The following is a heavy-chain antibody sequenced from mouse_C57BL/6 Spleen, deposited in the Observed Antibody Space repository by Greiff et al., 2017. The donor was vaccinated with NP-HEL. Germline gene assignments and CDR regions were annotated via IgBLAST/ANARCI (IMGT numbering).Heavy chain of an antibody. CDR1: GFTFSSYA. CDR3: ARLYDYDGWFAY. D-gene: IGHD2-4*01. V-gene: IGHV5-4*03. Sequence: DVKLVESGGGLVKPGGSLKLSCAASGFTFSSYAMSWVRQTPEKRLEWVATISDGGSYTYYPDNVKGRFTISRDNAKNNLYLQMSHLKSEDTAMYYCARLYDYDGWFAYWGQGTLVTVSA. J-gene: IGHJ3*01. CDR2: ISDGGSYT.